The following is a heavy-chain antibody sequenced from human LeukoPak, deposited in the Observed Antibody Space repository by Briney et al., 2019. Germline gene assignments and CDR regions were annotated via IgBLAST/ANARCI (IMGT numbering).Heavy chain of an antibody. D-gene: IGHD1-26*01. CDR2: INPSGGST. V-gene: IGHV1-46*01. Sequence: ASVKVSCKASGYKFTSYYMHWVRQAPGQGLEWMGIINPSGGSTSYAQKFQGRVTMTRDTSASTVYMELSTLRCYVTAEYCCARDHSGSGSYFFDYWGQGTLVTVSS. CDR1: GYKFTSYY. J-gene: IGHJ4*02. CDR3: ARDHSGSGSYFFDY.